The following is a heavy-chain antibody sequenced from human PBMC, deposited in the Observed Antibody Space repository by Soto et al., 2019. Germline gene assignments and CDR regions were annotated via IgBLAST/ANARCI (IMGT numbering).Heavy chain of an antibody. D-gene: IGHD3-16*01. CDR2: ISSSGSTI. CDR3: ARFLINYD. CDR1: GFIFRSYE. Sequence: GGSLRLSCAASGFIFRSYEMNWVRQAPGKGLEWVSYISSSGSTIYYADSVKGRFTLSRDNGKNSLYLQMNSLRAEDTAVYYCARFLINYDWGQGTLFPVSS. J-gene: IGHJ4*02. V-gene: IGHV3-48*03.